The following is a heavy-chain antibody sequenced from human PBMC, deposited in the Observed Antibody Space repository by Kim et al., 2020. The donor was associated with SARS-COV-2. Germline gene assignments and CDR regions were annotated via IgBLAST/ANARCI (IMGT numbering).Heavy chain of an antibody. V-gene: IGHV1-69*04. Sequence: SVKVSCKASGGTFSSYAIIWVRQAPGQGLEWMGRIIPILGIANYAQKFQGRVTITADKSTSTAYIELSSLRSEDTAVYYCARGSSDYDSSGFQYYYYGMDVWGQGTTVTVSS. CDR1: GGTFSSYA. CDR3: ARGSSDYDSSGFQYYYYGMDV. J-gene: IGHJ6*02. D-gene: IGHD3-22*01. CDR2: IIPILGIA.